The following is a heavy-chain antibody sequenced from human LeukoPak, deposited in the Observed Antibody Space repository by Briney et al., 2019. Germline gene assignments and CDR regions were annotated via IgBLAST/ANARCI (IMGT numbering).Heavy chain of an antibody. V-gene: IGHV3-23*01. CDR1: GFNFNNYA. Sequence: GGSLRLSCAASGFNFNNYAMNWVRQAPGKGLEWVTVISDGGHSTYYADSVKGRFTISRDNSKNTLYLQMNSLRAEDTAVYYCAKDREYYYGYFDYWGQGTLVTVSS. CDR3: AKDREYYYGYFDY. CDR2: ISDGGHST. D-gene: IGHD3-10*01. J-gene: IGHJ4*02.